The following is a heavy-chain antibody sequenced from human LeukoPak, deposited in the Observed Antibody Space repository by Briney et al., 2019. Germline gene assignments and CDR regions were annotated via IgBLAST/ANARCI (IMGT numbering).Heavy chain of an antibody. Sequence: GGSLRLSCAASGFTFNTNSMNWVRQAPGKGLEWVSAISGSGGSTYYADSVKGRFTISRDNSKNTLYLQMNSLRAEDTAVYYCAKVRTEWELPGAFDIWGQGTMVTVSS. CDR3: AKVRTEWELPGAFDI. D-gene: IGHD1-26*01. CDR1: GFTFNTNS. J-gene: IGHJ3*02. CDR2: ISGSGGST. V-gene: IGHV3-23*01.